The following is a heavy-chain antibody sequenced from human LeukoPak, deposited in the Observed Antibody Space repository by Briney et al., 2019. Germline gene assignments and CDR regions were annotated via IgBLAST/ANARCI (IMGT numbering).Heavy chain of an antibody. CDR2: IYSGGST. J-gene: IGHJ4*02. CDR1: GFTVSSNY. CDR3: AKDMYYDSSGYYYDY. Sequence: PGGSLRLSCAASGFTVSSNYMSWVRQAPGKGLEWVSVIYSGGSTYYADSVKGRFTISRDNAKNSLYLQMNSLRAEDTALYYCAKDMYYDSSGYYYDYWGQGTLVTVSS. V-gene: IGHV3-53*05. D-gene: IGHD3-22*01.